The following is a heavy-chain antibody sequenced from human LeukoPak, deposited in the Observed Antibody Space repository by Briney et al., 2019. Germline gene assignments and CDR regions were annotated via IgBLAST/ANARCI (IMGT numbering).Heavy chain of an antibody. CDR1: GFTFSSYG. J-gene: IGHJ4*02. CDR2: IWYDGSNK. CDR3: AREGVEWQWLYDY. V-gene: IGHV3-33*01. Sequence: PGGSLRLSCAASGFTFSSYGMHWVRQAPGKGLEWVAVIWYDGSNKYYADSVKGRFTISRDNSKNTLCLQMNSLRAEDTAVYYCAREGVEWQWLYDYWGQGTLVTVSS. D-gene: IGHD6-19*01.